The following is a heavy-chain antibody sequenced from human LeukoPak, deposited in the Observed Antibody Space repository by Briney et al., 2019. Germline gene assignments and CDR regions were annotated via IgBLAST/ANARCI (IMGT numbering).Heavy chain of an antibody. J-gene: IGHJ3*02. CDR1: TDSFSSHY. D-gene: IGHD3-16*01. CDR3: AKSVGWGGYDAFDI. Sequence: ETLSLTCAVSTDSFSSHYWTWIRQPPGKGLEWVSAIRGSGDNTFYADSVKGRFAISRDNSKNTVYLQMSSLRAEDTAVYYCAKSVGWGGYDAFDIWGQGTMVTVSS. CDR2: IRGSGDNT. V-gene: IGHV3-23*01.